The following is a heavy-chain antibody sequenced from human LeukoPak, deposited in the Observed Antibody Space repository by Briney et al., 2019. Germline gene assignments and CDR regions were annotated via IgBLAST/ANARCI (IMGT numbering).Heavy chain of an antibody. D-gene: IGHD2-2*01. Sequence: PGGSLRLSCAASGFTFSTYSMHWVRQAPGKGLQWAAVMSYDGSNKYYADSVKGRFTISRDNSKNTLYLQMNSLRAEDTAVYYCARRYCSSTSCPLDYWGQGTLVTVSS. J-gene: IGHJ4*02. CDR1: GFTFSTYS. V-gene: IGHV3-30-3*01. CDR2: MSYDGSNK. CDR3: ARRYCSSTSCPLDY.